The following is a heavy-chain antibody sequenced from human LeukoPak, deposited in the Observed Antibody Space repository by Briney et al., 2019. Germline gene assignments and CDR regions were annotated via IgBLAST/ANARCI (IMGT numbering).Heavy chain of an antibody. V-gene: IGHV1-2*02. D-gene: IGHD3-3*01. CDR3: ARDPYDFWSGYYPKYFDY. J-gene: IGHJ4*02. Sequence: ASVKVSCKASGYTFTGYYMHWVRQAPGQGLEWMGWINPNSGGANYAQKFQGRVTMTRDTSISTAYMELSRLRSDDTAVYYCARDPYDFWSGYYPKYFDYWGQGTLATVSS. CDR2: INPNSGGA. CDR1: GYTFTGYY.